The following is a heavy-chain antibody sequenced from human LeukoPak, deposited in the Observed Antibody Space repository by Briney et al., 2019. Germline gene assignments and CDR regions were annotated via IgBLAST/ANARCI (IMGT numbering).Heavy chain of an antibody. D-gene: IGHD3-10*01. CDR1: GGSISSSSYY. Sequence: PSETLSLTCTVSGGSISSSSYYWRRIRQPPGKGLVWNGSSFYSGITYHNPALNSRVTISVDTSKNQYSLKLSSVKAADTAVYYCASSGVFYFGSGSYYKGYYFDYWGQGTLVTVSS. CDR2: SFYSGIT. V-gene: IGHV4-39*01. J-gene: IGHJ4*02. CDR3: ASSGVFYFGSGSYYKGYYFDY.